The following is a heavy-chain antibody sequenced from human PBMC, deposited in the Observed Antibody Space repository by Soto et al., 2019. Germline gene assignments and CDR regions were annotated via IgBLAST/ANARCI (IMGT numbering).Heavy chain of an antibody. Sequence: GGSLRLSCAASGFTFSDHYMSWIRQAPRTGLEWVSYISSGGSAIYYADSVKGRFTISRDNAKNSLYLQMNSLRAEDTAVYYCARLKECSSTSCYARDAFDVWGQGTMVTVSS. D-gene: IGHD2-2*01. CDR1: GFTFSDHY. CDR2: ISSGGSAI. CDR3: ARLKECSSTSCYARDAFDV. J-gene: IGHJ3*01. V-gene: IGHV3-11*01.